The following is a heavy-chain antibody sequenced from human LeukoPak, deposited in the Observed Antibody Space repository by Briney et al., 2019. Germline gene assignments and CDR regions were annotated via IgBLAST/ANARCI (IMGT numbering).Heavy chain of an antibody. J-gene: IGHJ4*02. Sequence: GGSLRLSCAASGFTFSSYAMSWVRQAPGKGLEWVSALSDSGGSTYYADSVKGRFSISRDNSKNTLYLQMNSLRTEDTAVHYCARDGSGIDYWGQGTLVIVSS. D-gene: IGHD6-19*01. V-gene: IGHV3-23*01. CDR1: GFTFSSYA. CDR2: LSDSGGST. CDR3: ARDGSGIDY.